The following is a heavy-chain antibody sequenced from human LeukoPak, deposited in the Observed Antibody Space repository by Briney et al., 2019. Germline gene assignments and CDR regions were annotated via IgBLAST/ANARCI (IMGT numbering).Heavy chain of an antibody. D-gene: IGHD5-12*01. CDR3: ARNRPAGYAYGFELQH. Sequence: GGPLDSSCAASGFTFPSYALNWFRQVQGRGLGWAPPISGSGGATYYAGSVKGRFTISRDNSGNTVFLQLDSLRADDTAVYFCARNRPAGYAYGFELQHWGQGTLVTVSS. V-gene: IGHV3-23*01. CDR1: GFTFPSYA. J-gene: IGHJ1*01. CDR2: ISGSGGAT.